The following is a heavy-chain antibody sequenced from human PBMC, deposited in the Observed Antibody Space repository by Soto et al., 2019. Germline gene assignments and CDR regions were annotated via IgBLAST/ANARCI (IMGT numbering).Heavy chain of an antibody. CDR3: AKGSSTSRPYYFDY. V-gene: IGHV3-30*18. Sequence: PGGSLRLSCAASGFTFSDYGMHWVRQAPGTGLEWVAVISYDGSNKYYADSVKGRFTVSRDNSKNTLFLQMNSLRAEDTAIYYCAKGSSTSRPYYFDYWGRGTLVTVSS. CDR1: GFTFSDYG. CDR2: ISYDGSNK. J-gene: IGHJ4*02. D-gene: IGHD2-2*01.